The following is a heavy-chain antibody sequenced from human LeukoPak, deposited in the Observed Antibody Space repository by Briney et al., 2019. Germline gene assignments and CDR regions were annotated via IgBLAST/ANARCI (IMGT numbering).Heavy chain of an antibody. V-gene: IGHV3-7*01. CDR2: IKQDGSEK. D-gene: IGHD3-3*01. CDR3: ARERDTIFGVVIISGFDY. CDR1: GYTFSSYW. Sequence: PGGSLRLSCAASGYTFSSYWMSWVRQAPGKGLEWVANIKQDGSEKYYVDSVKGRFTISRDNAKNSLYLQMNSLRAEDTAVYYCARERDTIFGVVIISGFDYWGQGTLVTVSS. J-gene: IGHJ4*02.